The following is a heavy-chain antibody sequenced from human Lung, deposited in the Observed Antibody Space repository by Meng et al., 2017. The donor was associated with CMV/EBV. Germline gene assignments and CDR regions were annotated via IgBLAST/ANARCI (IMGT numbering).Heavy chain of an antibody. D-gene: IGHD6-6*01. Sequence: SXTGSGFTFGDYPMTWVRQAPGKGLEWIGFIRNKGYGGTTEYAASVQGRFTISRDDSRSIAYLQMNSLKIEDTAVYFCARGEFRSSSSLYYWGQGTLVTVSS. CDR1: GFTFGDYP. CDR2: IRNKGYGGTT. J-gene: IGHJ4*02. CDR3: ARGEFRSSSSLYY. V-gene: IGHV3-49*04.